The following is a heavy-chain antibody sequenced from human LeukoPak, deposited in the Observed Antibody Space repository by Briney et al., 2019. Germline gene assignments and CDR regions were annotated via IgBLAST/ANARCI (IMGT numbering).Heavy chain of an antibody. V-gene: IGHV3-7*01. CDR1: GFSFSKYW. D-gene: IGHD6-19*01. CDR2: IKRDGSEK. Sequence: GGSLTLSCVASGFSFSKYWMTWVRQVQGKWLEWVANIKRDGSEKKYVGSVKGRFSMSRDNAKKSLYRQVDNLRVEDTAIDYCARDYSPSYGSVWYDAFDIWGQGTMVTVSS. CDR3: ARDYSPSYGSVWYDAFDI. J-gene: IGHJ3*02.